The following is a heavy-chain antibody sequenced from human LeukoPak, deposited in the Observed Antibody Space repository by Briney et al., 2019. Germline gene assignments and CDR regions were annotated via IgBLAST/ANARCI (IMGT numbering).Heavy chain of an antibody. J-gene: IGHJ4*02. CDR1: GFTFTNYA. CDR3: AKDLLAATIDYYFDY. D-gene: IGHD5-12*01. CDR2: IGGSGDNT. Sequence: GGSLRLSCAASGFTFTNYAMSWVRQAPGKGLEWVSAIGGSGDNTYYADSVKGRFTISRDNSKNTLYVQMNSLRAEDTAVYYCAKDLLAATIDYYFDYWGQGTLVTVSS. V-gene: IGHV3-23*01.